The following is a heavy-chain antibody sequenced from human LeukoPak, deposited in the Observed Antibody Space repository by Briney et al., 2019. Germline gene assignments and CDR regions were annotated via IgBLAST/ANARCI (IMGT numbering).Heavy chain of an antibody. D-gene: IGHD5-18*01. CDR3: ARGPIQLWILNAIDV. CDR2: IRSKAYRGTT. Sequence: PGGSLRLSCTGSGFTFGDHAMSWVRQAPGKGLEWVGFIRSKAYRGTTEYAASVKGRFTISRDDSNSIVYLQMNSLKTEDTAVYYCARGPIQLWILNAIDVWGQGATVTVSS. J-gene: IGHJ6*02. V-gene: IGHV3-49*04. CDR1: GFTFGDHA.